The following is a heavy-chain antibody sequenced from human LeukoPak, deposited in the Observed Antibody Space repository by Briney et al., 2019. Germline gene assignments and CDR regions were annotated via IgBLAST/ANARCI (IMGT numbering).Heavy chain of an antibody. D-gene: IGHD3-16*01. CDR2: IKQGGSEK. CDR3: ARDSSKRHYVWGSTDNWFDP. J-gene: IGHJ5*02. Sequence: GGSLRLSCAASGFTFSNYWMSWVRQAPGKGLEWVASIKQGGSEKTYVDSAKGRFTISRDNAKNSLYLQVDSLRAEDTAVYYCARDSSKRHYVWGSTDNWFDPWGQGTLVTVSS. CDR1: GFTFSNYW. V-gene: IGHV3-7*01.